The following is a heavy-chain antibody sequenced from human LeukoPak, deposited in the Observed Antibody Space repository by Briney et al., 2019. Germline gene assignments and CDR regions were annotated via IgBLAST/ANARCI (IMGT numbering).Heavy chain of an antibody. CDR2: ISSSNDYI. V-gene: IGHV3-21*01. Sequence: PGGSLRLSCAASGFTFSTSTMNWVRQAPGKGLEWVSSISSSNDYIYYADSVKGRFTISRDNAKNSLYLQMNSLRAEDTAVYYCARDRSGYYSDEDYWGQGTLVTVSS. D-gene: IGHD3-22*01. CDR3: ARDRSGYYSDEDY. J-gene: IGHJ4*02. CDR1: GFTFSTST.